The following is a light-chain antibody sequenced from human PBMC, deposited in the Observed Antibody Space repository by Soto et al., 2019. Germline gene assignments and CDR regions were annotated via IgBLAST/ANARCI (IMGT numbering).Light chain of an antibody. CDR1: SSNIGSNS. CDR2: SDN. V-gene: IGLV1-44*01. CDR3: AVWDDILNGFFV. J-gene: IGLJ1*01. Sequence: HSVLTQPPSASGTPGQRVTISCSGSSSNIGSNSVSWYQHLPGTAPKLLMYSDNQRPSGVPDRYSGSKSGTSASLAISGLQSEDEADYYCAVWDDILNGFFVFGTGTKLTVL.